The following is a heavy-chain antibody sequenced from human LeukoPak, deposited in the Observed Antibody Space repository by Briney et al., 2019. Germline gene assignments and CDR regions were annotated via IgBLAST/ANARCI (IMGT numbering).Heavy chain of an antibody. CDR3: AKAWTRIAVAGTLYFDY. J-gene: IGHJ4*02. D-gene: IGHD6-19*01. CDR1: GFTFNTYG. V-gene: IGHV3-30*18. CDR2: ISYDGSNK. Sequence: GGSLRLSCAASGFTFNTYGMHWVRQAPGKGLEWVALISYDGSNKYYSGSVKGRFTISRDTSKNTLSLQMNSLRGEDTAVYFCAKAWTRIAVAGTLYFDYWGQGTLVTVS.